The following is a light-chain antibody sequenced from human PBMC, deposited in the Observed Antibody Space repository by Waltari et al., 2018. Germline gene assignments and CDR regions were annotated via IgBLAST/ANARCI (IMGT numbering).Light chain of an antibody. J-gene: IGKJ4*01. V-gene: IGKV3-20*01. Sequence: EIVLTPSPGTLSLSPGERATLSCRASQSVTSISLTWYHQKLGQAPRLLIYVTSTRDTGIPDRFSGSGSGTDFTLTISRLEPEDFAVYSCQQYDGEVVTFGGGTKVEI. CDR1: QSVTSIS. CDR3: QQYDGEVVT. CDR2: VTS.